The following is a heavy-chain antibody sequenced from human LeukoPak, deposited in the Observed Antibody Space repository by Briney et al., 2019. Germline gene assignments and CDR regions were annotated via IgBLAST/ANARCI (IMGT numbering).Heavy chain of an antibody. D-gene: IGHD3-22*01. CDR1: GQSFTNYW. V-gene: IGHV5-51*03. CDR3: ARRYYHSTEFDP. Sequence: GESLKISXKASGQSFTNYWIGWVRQMPGKGLEWIGIIHPLDSTTLYTPSFQGQVTISADKSISTAYLQWSSLQPSDTAMYYCARRYYHSTEFDPWGQGTLVTVSS. CDR2: IHPLDSTT. J-gene: IGHJ5*02.